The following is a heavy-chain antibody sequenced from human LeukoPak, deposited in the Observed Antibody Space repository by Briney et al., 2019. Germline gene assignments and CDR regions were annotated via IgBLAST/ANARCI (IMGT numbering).Heavy chain of an antibody. J-gene: IGHJ6*02. V-gene: IGHV3-30*03. CDR1: GFTLSSFG. D-gene: IGHD4-23*01. CDR2: ISYDASNK. CDR3: ARMDYGGKSGLYYYHGMDV. Sequence: PGGSLRLSCAASGFTLSSFGMHWVRQAPGKGLEWVAVISYDASNKYFADSVKGRFTISRDNSKNTLDLQMNSLRAEDTAVYYCARMDYGGKSGLYYYHGMDVWGQGTTVTVSS.